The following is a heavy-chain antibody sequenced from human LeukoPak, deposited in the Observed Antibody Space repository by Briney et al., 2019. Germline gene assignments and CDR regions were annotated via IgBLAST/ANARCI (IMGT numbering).Heavy chain of an antibody. D-gene: IGHD6-19*01. CDR3: AKELSGGWPFDY. Sequence: PGGSLRLSCAASGFTFSSYAMSWVRQAPGEGLEWVSGLSGSGGNTIYADSVKGRFTISRDNSKNTMFLQMNSLRAEDTAVYYCAKELSGGWPFDYWGQGALVIVSS. J-gene: IGHJ4*02. CDR1: GFTFSSYA. V-gene: IGHV3-23*01. CDR2: LSGSGGNT.